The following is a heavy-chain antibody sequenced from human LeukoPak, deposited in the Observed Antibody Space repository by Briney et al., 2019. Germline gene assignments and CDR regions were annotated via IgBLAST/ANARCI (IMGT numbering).Heavy chain of an antibody. CDR2: IIPNSGGT. J-gene: IGHJ4*02. CDR1: GYTFTGYY. V-gene: IGHV1-2*02. Sequence: ASVKVSCKASGYTFTGYYMHWVRQAPGQGLEWMGWIIPNSGGTNYAQKFQGRVTMTRDTSISTAYMELSRLRSDDTAVYYCARGGSSSWYYFDYWGQGTLVTVSS. D-gene: IGHD6-13*01. CDR3: ARGGSSSWYYFDY.